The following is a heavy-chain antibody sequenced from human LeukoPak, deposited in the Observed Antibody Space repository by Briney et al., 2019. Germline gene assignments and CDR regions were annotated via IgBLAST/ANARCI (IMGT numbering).Heavy chain of an antibody. CDR3: AREPDNSGGNLHFDY. V-gene: IGHV1-2*04. J-gene: IGHJ4*02. Sequence: ASVKVSCKASGYTFTGYYMHWVRQAPGQGLEWMGWINPNSGGTNYAQKFQGWVTMTRDTSISTAYMELSRLRSDDTAMYYCAREPDNSGGNLHFDYWGQGTLVTVSS. D-gene: IGHD2-15*01. CDR2: INPNSGGT. CDR1: GYTFTGYY.